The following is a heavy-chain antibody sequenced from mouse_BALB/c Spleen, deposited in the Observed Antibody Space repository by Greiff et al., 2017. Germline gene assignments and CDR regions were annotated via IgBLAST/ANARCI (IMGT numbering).Heavy chain of an antibody. V-gene: IGHV5-17*02. Sequence: DVKLQESGGGLVQPGGSRKLSCAASGFTFSSFGMHWVRQAPEQGLEWVAYISSGSSTIYYADTVKGRFTISRDNPKNTLFLQMTSLRSEDTAMYYCARSGGYGYWGQGTTLTVSS. CDR1: GFTFSSFG. CDR3: ARSGGYGY. D-gene: IGHD1-2*01. CDR2: ISSGSSTI. J-gene: IGHJ2*01.